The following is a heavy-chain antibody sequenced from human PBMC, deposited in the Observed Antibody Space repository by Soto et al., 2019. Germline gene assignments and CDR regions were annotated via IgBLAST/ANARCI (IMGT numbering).Heavy chain of an antibody. V-gene: IGHV3-30-3*01. CDR2: ISYGGTNK. J-gene: IGHJ6*02. Sequence: QVHLVESGGGVVQPGRSLRLSCAASGFAFSSYGLHWVRQAPGKGLEWVAFISYGGTNKYYADSVKGRFTISRDNSKKTLYLEMSSLRAEDTALYYCARDYYGSGSYFGFSNSHGMDVWGQGTTVTVSS. D-gene: IGHD3-10*01. CDR3: ARDYYGSGSYFGFSNSHGMDV. CDR1: GFAFSSYG.